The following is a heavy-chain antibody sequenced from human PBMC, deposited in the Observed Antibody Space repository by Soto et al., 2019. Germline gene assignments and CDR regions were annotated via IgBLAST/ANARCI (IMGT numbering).Heavy chain of an antibody. CDR3: ATYGGNSAGYYYHGVDV. D-gene: IGHD4-17*01. Sequence: HVQLVESGGGLVKPGESLRLSCAASGFTFSDYYMTWIRQAPGKGLEWVSYISSSGSTKSYADSVKGRFTISRDNAKNSLYLQMSSLRVEDTAVYYCATYGGNSAGYYYHGVDVWGQGTTVSVSS. CDR2: ISSSGSTK. J-gene: IGHJ6*02. CDR1: GFTFSDYY. V-gene: IGHV3-11*01.